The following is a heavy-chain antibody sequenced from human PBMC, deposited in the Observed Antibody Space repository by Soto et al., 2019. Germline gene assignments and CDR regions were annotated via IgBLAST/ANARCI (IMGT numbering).Heavy chain of an antibody. V-gene: IGHV3-74*01. CDR2: INSGGTGA. Sequence: GGSLRTSCAASGFTFSSYSMHWVRQAPGKGLVWVSRINSGGTGAIYADSVKGRFTISRDNAKDTLYLQMNSLRAEDTAVYYCAKDGTYNFDYWGQGALVTV. CDR1: GFTFSSYS. D-gene: IGHD1-26*01. J-gene: IGHJ4*02. CDR3: AKDGTYNFDY.